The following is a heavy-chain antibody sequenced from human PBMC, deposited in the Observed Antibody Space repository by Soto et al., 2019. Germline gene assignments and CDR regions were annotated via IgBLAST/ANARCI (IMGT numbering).Heavy chain of an antibody. CDR1: GFTFSSYG. J-gene: IGHJ6*02. CDR2: IWYDGSNK. V-gene: IGHV3-30*02. CDR3: AKDQKRDYDFWSGYGRYYGMDV. D-gene: IGHD3-3*01. Sequence: GGSLRLSCAASGFTFSSYGMHWVRQAPGKGLEWVAVIWYDGSNKYYADSVKGRFTISRDNSKNTLYLQMNSLRAEDTAVYYCAKDQKRDYDFWSGYGRYYGMDVWGQGTTVTVSS.